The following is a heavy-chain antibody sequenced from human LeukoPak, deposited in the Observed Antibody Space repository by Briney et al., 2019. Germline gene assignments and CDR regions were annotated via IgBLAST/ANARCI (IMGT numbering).Heavy chain of an antibody. CDR3: ARDLLGWELHYFDY. D-gene: IGHD1-26*01. CDR1: GFTFSTYN. V-gene: IGHV3-21*01. CDR2: ISGSSSYI. J-gene: IGHJ4*02. Sequence: GGSLRLSCAASGFTFSTYNMNWVRQAPGQGLEWVSSISGSSSYIYYADSVKGRFTISRDNARNPLYLQMNSLRAEDTAVYYCARDLLGWELHYFDYWGQGTLVTVSS.